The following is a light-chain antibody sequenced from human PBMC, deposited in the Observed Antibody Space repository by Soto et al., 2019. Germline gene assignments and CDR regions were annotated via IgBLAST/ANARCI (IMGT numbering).Light chain of an antibody. CDR3: SSYTSSSTYV. Sequence: QSALTQPASVSRSPGQSITISCTGTSSDVGGYNYVSWYQQHPGKAPKLMIYDVSNRPSGVSNRFSGSKSGNTASLTISGLQAEDEADYYCSSYTSSSTYVFGTGTKVTV. V-gene: IGLV2-14*01. J-gene: IGLJ1*01. CDR2: DVS. CDR1: SSDVGGYNY.